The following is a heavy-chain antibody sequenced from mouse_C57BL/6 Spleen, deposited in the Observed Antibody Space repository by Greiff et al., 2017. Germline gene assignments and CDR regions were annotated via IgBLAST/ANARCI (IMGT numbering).Heavy chain of an antibody. CDR1: GFNIKDYY. CDR2: IDPEDGET. Sequence: VQLLQSGAELVKPGASVKLSCTASGFNIKDYYMYWVKQRTEQGLEWIGRIDPEDGETKNAQKLQGKATITADTSSNTAYLQLSSLTSEDTAVYYCAQTAQATQGYWGQGTTLTVSS. D-gene: IGHD3-2*02. CDR3: AQTAQATQGY. J-gene: IGHJ2*01. V-gene: IGHV14-2*01.